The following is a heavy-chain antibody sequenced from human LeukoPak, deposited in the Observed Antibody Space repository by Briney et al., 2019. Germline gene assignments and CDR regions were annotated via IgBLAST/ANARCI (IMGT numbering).Heavy chain of an antibody. CDR3: ARGHVDMGIAAAGHDY. V-gene: IGHV4-39*07. CDR1: GGSISSSSYY. CDR2: IYYSGST. D-gene: IGHD6-13*01. J-gene: IGHJ4*02. Sequence: SETLSLTCTVSGGSISSSSYYWGWIRQPPGKGLEWIGSIYYSGSTYYNPSLKSRVTISVDTSKNQFSLKLSSVTAADTAVYYCARGHVDMGIAAAGHDYWGQGTLVTVSS.